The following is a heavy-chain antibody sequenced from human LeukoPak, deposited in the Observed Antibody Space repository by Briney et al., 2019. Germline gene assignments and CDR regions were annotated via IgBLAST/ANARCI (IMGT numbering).Heavy chain of an antibody. J-gene: IGHJ3*02. V-gene: IGHV3-7*03. CDR1: GFTFSSYW. Sequence: GGSLRLSCAASGFTFSSYWMSWVRQAPGKGLEWVANIKQDGSEKYYVDSVKGRFTISRDNAKNSLYLQMNSLRAEDTALYYCAEDNRRTVIAAFDIWGQGTVVTVSS. D-gene: IGHD1-14*01. CDR2: IKQDGSEK. CDR3: AEDNRRTVIAAFDI.